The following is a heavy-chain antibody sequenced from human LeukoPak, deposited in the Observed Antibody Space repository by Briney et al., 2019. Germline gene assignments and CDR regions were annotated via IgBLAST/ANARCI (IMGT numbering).Heavy chain of an antibody. CDR3: ARHSIASDGARLFDY. J-gene: IGHJ4*02. CDR1: GGSITSYY. D-gene: IGHD4/OR15-4a*01. CDR2: LYYGGYS. Sequence: SETLSLTCTVSGGSITSYYWAWLRQPPGKGLGWIGYLYYGGYSNYNPSLKSRVSMSVDTSKNQFSLKLTSVTAADTAVYYCARHSIASDGARLFDYWGRGTLVTVSS. V-gene: IGHV4-59*08.